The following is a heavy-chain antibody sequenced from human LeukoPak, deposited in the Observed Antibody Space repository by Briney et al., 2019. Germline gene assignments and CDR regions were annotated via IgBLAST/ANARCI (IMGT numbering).Heavy chain of an antibody. CDR2: IYYGGST. Sequence: SETLSLTCTVSGGSISSGGYYWSWIRQHPGKGLEWIGYIYYGGSTYYNPSLKSRVTISVDTSKNQFSLKLSSVTAADTAVYYCARDKAYYYDSSTHAFDIWGQGTMVTVSS. D-gene: IGHD3-22*01. J-gene: IGHJ3*02. CDR3: ARDKAYYYDSSTHAFDI. V-gene: IGHV4-31*03. CDR1: GGSISSGGYY.